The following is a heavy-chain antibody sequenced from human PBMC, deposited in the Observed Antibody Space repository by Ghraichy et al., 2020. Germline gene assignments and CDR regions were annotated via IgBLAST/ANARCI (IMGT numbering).Heavy chain of an antibody. CDR3: ARDDYDSSGYYPGNWFDP. J-gene: IGHJ5*02. V-gene: IGHV3-48*04. CDR2: ISSSSSTI. CDR1: GFTFSSYS. D-gene: IGHD3-22*01. Sequence: GGSLRLACAASGFTFSSYSMNWVRQAPGKGLEWVSYISSSSSTIYYADSVKGRFTISRDNAKNSLYLQMNSLRAEDTAVYYCARDDYDSSGYYPGNWFDPWGQGTLVTVSS.